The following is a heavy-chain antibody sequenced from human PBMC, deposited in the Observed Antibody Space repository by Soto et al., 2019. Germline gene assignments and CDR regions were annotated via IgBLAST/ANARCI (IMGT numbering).Heavy chain of an antibody. J-gene: IGHJ4*02. D-gene: IGHD3-3*01. CDR3: ARMKAGFVLRFLEWSHDY. CDR2: ISAYNGNT. V-gene: IGHV1-18*01. Sequence: GASVKVSCKASGYTFTSYGISWVRQAPGQGLEWMGWISAYNGNTNYAQKLQGRVTMTTDTSTSTAYMELRSLRSDDTAVYYCARMKAGFVLRFLEWSHDYWGQGTLVTVSS. CDR1: GYTFTSYG.